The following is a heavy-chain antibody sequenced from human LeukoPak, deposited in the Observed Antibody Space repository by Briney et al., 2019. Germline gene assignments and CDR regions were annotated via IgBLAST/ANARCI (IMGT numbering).Heavy chain of an antibody. CDR2: ISGSGGST. Sequence: GGSLRLSCVVSGFTFSSYGMSWVRQAPGKGLEWVSAISGSGGSTYYADSVKGRFTISRDNAKNSLYLQMNSLRAEDTAVYYCAREGYYYDSSGYYYGLDYWGQGTLVTVSS. J-gene: IGHJ4*02. V-gene: IGHV3-21*01. CDR3: AREGYYYDSSGYYYGLDY. CDR1: GFTFSSYG. D-gene: IGHD3-22*01.